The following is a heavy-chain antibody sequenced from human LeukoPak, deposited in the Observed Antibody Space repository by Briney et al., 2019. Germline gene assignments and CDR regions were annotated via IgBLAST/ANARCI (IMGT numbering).Heavy chain of an antibody. Sequence: PSETLSLTCTVSGGSISSGDYFWSWIRQPPEKGLEWIGYIYYSGSTYYNPSLKSRVTISIHTSQNQFSLKLNSVTAADTAVYFCARVRRERMGRLPQYYFDNWGQGTLVTVSS. J-gene: IGHJ4*02. CDR1: GGSISSGDYF. CDR3: ARVRRERMGRLPQYYFDN. D-gene: IGHD6-25*01. V-gene: IGHV4-30-4*01. CDR2: IYYSGST.